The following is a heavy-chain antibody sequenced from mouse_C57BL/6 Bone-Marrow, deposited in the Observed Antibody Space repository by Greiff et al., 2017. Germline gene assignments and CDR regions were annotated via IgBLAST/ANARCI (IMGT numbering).Heavy chain of an antibody. D-gene: IGHD2-3*01. CDR3: ARDCYSCCCDY. J-gene: IGHJ2*01. CDR2: IDPGSGYT. CDR1: GYTFTSYW. V-gene: IGHV1-55*01. Sequence: QVQLKQPGAELVMPGASVKMSCKASGYTFTSYWMTWVKQRPGQGLEWLGDIDPGSGYTNYNEKFKSKATLTVDTSSSTAYMQLSRLTSEDSSVYYCARDCYSCCCDYWGQGTTLTVSA.